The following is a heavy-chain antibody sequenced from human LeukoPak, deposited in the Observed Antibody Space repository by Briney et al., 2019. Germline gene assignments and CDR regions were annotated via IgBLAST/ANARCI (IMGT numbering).Heavy chain of an antibody. D-gene: IGHD3-22*01. Sequence: SETLSLTCAVYGGSFSGYYWSWIRQPPGKGLEWIGEINHSGSTNYNPSIKSRVTISVDTSKNQFSLKLSSVTAADTAVYYCARGRYYYDSSGFPDAFDIWGQGTMVTVSS. V-gene: IGHV4-34*01. CDR1: GGSFSGYY. J-gene: IGHJ3*02. CDR3: ARGRYYYDSSGFPDAFDI. CDR2: INHSGST.